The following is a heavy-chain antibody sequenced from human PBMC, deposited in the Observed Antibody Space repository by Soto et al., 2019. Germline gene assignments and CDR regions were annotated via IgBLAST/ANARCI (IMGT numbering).Heavy chain of an antibody. CDR1: GYSFTSYW. Sequence: PGESLKISCKGSGYSFTSYWIGWVRQMPGKGLEWMGIIYPGDSDTRYSPSFQGQVTISVDKSISTAYLQWSSLKASDTAMYHCVRLEGYTYGPTSYYFDYWGQGTLVTVSS. V-gene: IGHV5-51*01. D-gene: IGHD5-18*01. CDR3: VRLEGYTYGPTSYYFDY. J-gene: IGHJ4*02. CDR2: IYPGDSDT.